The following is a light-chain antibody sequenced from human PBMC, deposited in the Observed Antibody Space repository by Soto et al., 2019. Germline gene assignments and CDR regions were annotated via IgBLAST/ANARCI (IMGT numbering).Light chain of an antibody. CDR2: KVS. Sequence: DVVMTQSPLSLPVTLGQPASISCRSSQSLVYSDGNTYLNWFQQRPGQSPRRLIYKVSNRDSGVPDRFSGSGSGTDFTLKISRVEAADVGVYCCMQALQSLTFGQGTRLEIK. J-gene: IGKJ5*01. CDR1: QSLVYSDGNTY. CDR3: MQALQSLT. V-gene: IGKV2-30*01.